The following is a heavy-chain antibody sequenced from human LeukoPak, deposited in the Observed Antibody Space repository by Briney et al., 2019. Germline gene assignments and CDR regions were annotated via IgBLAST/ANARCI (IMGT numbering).Heavy chain of an antibody. Sequence: GRSLRLSCAASGFTFSSYGMHWVRQAPGKGLEWVAVIWYDGGNKYYADSVKGRFTISRDNSKNTLYLQMNSLRAEDTAVYYCARDPRITIFGVVIKGNAFDIWGQGTMVTVSS. J-gene: IGHJ3*02. CDR1: GFTFSSYG. D-gene: IGHD3-3*01. CDR2: IWYDGGNK. V-gene: IGHV3-33*01. CDR3: ARDPRITIFGVVIKGNAFDI.